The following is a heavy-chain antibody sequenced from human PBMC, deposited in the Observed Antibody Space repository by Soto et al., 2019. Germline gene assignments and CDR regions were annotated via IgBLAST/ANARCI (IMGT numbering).Heavy chain of an antibody. CDR1: GYTSNRYY. CDR2: INPSSGGT. Sequence: ASVKVSCKASGYTSNRYYIHWVRQAPGQGLEWMGVINPSSGGTSNPQKFRDRVSMTRDTSTRTFYMELSGLNFEDTAVYYCASGTYWSSDYWGEGNIVTGSS. V-gene: IGHV1-46*02. D-gene: IGHD1-26*01. J-gene: IGHJ4*02. CDR3: ASGTYWSSDY.